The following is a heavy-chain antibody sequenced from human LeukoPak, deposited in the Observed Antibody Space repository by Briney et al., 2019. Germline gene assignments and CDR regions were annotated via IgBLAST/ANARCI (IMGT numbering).Heavy chain of an antibody. CDR2: FYAGGGT. Sequence: PGGSLRLSCAASGFTVSNNYMTWIRQAPGKGLEWVSVFYAGGGTYYADSVRGRFTISRDSSKNTLDLQMNSVRAEDTALYYCARGVTGGGHDAFDIWGQGTMVTVSS. CDR3: ARGVTGGGHDAFDI. J-gene: IGHJ3*02. D-gene: IGHD4-23*01. V-gene: IGHV3-66*01. CDR1: GFTVSNNY.